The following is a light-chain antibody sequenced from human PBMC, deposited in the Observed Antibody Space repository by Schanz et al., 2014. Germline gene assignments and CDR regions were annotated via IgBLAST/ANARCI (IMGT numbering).Light chain of an antibody. CDR1: STDVGSYNL. CDR2: DVH. Sequence: QSALTQPASVSGSPGQSITVSCTGTSTDVGSYNLVSWYQQHPGKAPKLIIYDVHHRPSGVSNRFSGSKTGDTASLTISGLQAEDEADYYCSSYAGSNNHVVFGGGTKLTVL. CDR3: SSYAGSNNHVV. J-gene: IGLJ2*01. V-gene: IGLV2-14*03.